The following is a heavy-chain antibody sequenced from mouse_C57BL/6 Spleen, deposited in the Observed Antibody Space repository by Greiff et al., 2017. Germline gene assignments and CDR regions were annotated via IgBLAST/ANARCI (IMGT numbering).Heavy chain of an antibody. CDR3: ARRDYSNYDAMEY. CDR1: GYTFTSYW. V-gene: IGHV1-7*01. D-gene: IGHD2-5*01. J-gene: IGHJ4*01. CDR2: INPSSGYT. Sequence: QVQLKQSGAELAKPGASVKLSCKASGYTFTSYWMHWVKQRPGQGLEWIGYINPSSGYTKYNQKFKDKATLTADKSSSTAYMQLSSLTYEDSAVYYGARRDYSNYDAMEYWGQGTAVTVAS.